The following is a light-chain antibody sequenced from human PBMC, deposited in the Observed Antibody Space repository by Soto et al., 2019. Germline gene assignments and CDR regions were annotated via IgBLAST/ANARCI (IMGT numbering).Light chain of an antibody. CDR2: AAS. J-gene: IGKJ1*01. CDR3: QQSYSTSWT. V-gene: IGKV1-39*01. Sequence: DIQMTQPPSSLSASVGDGITITCRASQSISSYLNWYQQKPGKAPKLLIYAASSLQSGVPSRFSGSGSGTDFTLTITSLQPEDFATYYCQQSYSTSWTFGQGNKV. CDR1: QSISSY.